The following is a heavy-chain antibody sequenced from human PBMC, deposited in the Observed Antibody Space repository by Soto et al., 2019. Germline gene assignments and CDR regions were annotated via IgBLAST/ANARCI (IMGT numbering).Heavy chain of an antibody. CDR2: IYYSGST. Sequence: PSETLSLTCTVSGGSISSYYWSWIRQPPGKGLEWIGYIYYSGSTNYNPSLKSRVTISVDTSKNQFSLELTSVTAADTAVYYCARYCSGGSGSRRDAFDIWGQGTMVTVSS. V-gene: IGHV4-59*01. J-gene: IGHJ3*02. CDR3: ARYCSGGSGSRRDAFDI. D-gene: IGHD2-15*01. CDR1: GGSISSYY.